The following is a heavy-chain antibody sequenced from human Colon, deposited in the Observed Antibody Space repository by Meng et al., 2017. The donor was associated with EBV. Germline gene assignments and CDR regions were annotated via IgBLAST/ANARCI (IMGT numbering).Heavy chain of an antibody. CDR3: ASLYGDSSVWYLDL. D-gene: IGHD4-17*01. V-gene: IGHV4-31*03. Sequence: QVQLQESGPGLVKPSXXXXXPXXVSGGSISSGKHYWSWSRQHPGKGLEYIGYIYYSGSTYYNPSLKSRVIISVDTSKNQFSLRLNSVTAADTAVYYCASLYGDSSVWYLDLWGRGTLVTVSS. CDR2: IYYSGST. CDR1: GGSISSGKHY. J-gene: IGHJ2*01.